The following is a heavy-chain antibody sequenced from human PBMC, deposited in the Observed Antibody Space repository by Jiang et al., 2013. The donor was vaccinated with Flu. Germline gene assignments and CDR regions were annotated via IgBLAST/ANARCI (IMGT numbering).Heavy chain of an antibody. J-gene: IGHJ5*02. V-gene: IGHV3-23*01. Sequence: LEQPGGSTETLLCSLWIHLYQLCHELGPPGFQGRGLEWVSGISGNGVSTDYADSVKGRFTISRDNSKNTVFLQMNSLRGEDTAIYYCAPGKQLVLPWGQGTLVTVSS. D-gene: IGHD6-6*01. CDR2: ISGNGVST. CDR3: APGKQLVLP. CDR1: IHLYQLC.